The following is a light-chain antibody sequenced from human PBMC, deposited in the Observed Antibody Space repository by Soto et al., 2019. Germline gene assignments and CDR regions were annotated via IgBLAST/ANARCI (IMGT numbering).Light chain of an antibody. CDR1: SSDVGAYNY. CDR3: SSYTSSTFYV. V-gene: IGLV2-14*01. Sequence: QSVLTQPASVSESPGQSITISCTGTSSDVGAYNYVSWYQQHPGTAPKLLICGVSDRPSGVSNRFSGSKSGNTASLTISGLQAEDEATYYCSSYTSSTFYVFGTGTKLTVL. CDR2: GVS. J-gene: IGLJ1*01.